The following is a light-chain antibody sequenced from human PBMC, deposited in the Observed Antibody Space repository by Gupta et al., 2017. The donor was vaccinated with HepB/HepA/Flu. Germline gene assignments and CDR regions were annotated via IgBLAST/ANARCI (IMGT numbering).Light chain of an antibody. CDR2: GAS. V-gene: IGKV3-15*01. CDR3: QQYNDWPRT. J-gene: IGKJ1*01. Sequence: EIVMTQSPATLSVSPGERATLSCRASQSVTRNLAWYQQKPGQAPRLLIYGASVGATGITARFSGSGSETEFTLTISSLQSEDFAIYYCQQYNDWPRTFGQGTKVEIK. CDR1: QSVTRN.